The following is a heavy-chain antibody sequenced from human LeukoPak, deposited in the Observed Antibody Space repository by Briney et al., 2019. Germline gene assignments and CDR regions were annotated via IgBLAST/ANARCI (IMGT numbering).Heavy chain of an antibody. CDR3: ARVAYSYGLDY. V-gene: IGHV4-59*01. J-gene: IGHJ4*02. CDR2: IYYSGRT. D-gene: IGHD5-18*01. Sequence: GSLRLSCAASGFTFSNYWMGWIRQLPGKGLEWIGYIYYSGRTDSNPSLKSRVTISVDTSKNQFSLKLSSVTAADTAIYYCARVAYSYGLDYWGQGTLVTVSS. CDR1: GFTFSNYW.